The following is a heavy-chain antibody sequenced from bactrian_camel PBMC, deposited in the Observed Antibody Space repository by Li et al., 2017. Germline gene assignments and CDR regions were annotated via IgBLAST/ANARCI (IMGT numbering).Heavy chain of an antibody. CDR2: IDSDGTT. J-gene: IGHJ4*01. CDR3: VAIPRVGVIPCAKVAGRTDEAILPMTT. D-gene: IGHD6*01. CDR1: GFTFTNYA. V-gene: IGHV3S67*01. Sequence: VQLVESGGGLVQPGGSLRLSCAASGFTFTNYAMSWVRQAPGKEREAVANIDSDGTTDYADPVKGRFTISQDNAKTTLYLQMSSLKLEDTGMYYCVAIPRVGVIPCAKVAGRTDEAILPMTTGARGPRSPSP.